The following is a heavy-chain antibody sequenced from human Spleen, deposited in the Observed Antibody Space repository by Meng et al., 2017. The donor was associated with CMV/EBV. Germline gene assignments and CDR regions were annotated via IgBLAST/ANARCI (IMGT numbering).Heavy chain of an antibody. CDR1: GYTFSNYG. CDR2: IGAYNGET. J-gene: IGHJ5*02. CDR3: AKDYTPGYDCFDP. D-gene: IGHD3-16*01. V-gene: IGHV1-18*01. Sequence: ASVNVSCKASGYTFSNYGISWVRQAPGQGLEWMGWIGAYNGETNYAQKYQGRVTMTTDTSTSTDYMELRGLRPDDTAVYYCAKDYTPGYDCFDPWGQGTLVTVSS.